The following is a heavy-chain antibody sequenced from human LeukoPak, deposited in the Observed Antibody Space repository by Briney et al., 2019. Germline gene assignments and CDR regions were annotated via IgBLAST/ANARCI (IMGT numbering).Heavy chain of an antibody. CDR2: ISNSGSSI. V-gene: IGHV3-11*04. D-gene: IGHD6-13*01. Sequence: GGSLRLSCAASGFTFSHYYMNWIRQAPGRGLEWVSYISNSGSSIYYAESVKGRFTISRDNAKNSVNLQMNSLRAEDTAVYYGASSCIASPGNFDYWGQGTLVTVSS. J-gene: IGHJ4*02. CDR1: GFTFSHYY. CDR3: ASSCIASPGNFDY.